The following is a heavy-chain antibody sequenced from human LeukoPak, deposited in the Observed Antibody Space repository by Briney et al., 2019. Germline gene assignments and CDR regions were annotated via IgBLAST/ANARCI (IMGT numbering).Heavy chain of an antibody. J-gene: IGHJ1*01. CDR3: ARDYTGSYWAYFQY. CDR2: ISVNNGNT. D-gene: IGHD1-26*01. CDR1: GYTFTSYG. V-gene: IGHV1-18*01. Sequence: ASVKVSCKASGYTFTSYGISWVRQAPGQGLEWMGWISVNNGNTKYAQNIQGRVTMTADTSTTTAYMELSSLRSDDTAVYYCARDYTGSYWAYFQYWGQGTLATVSS.